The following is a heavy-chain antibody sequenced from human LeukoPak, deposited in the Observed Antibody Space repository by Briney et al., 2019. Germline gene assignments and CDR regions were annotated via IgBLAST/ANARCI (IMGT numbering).Heavy chain of an antibody. J-gene: IGHJ4*02. CDR2: LNPNSDGT. D-gene: IGHD6-25*01. CDR1: GYTFTDYY. CDR3: ATRSSLSGHFSFDY. V-gene: IGHV1-2*02. Sequence: AAVKVCCKAAGYTFTDYYIHWVRQAPGQGLGWMGWLNPNSDGTSYAPKVQGRGTMTGDTSVSTAYMDLSRLRSDDTAVYYCATRSSLSGHFSFDYWGQGTLVTVSS.